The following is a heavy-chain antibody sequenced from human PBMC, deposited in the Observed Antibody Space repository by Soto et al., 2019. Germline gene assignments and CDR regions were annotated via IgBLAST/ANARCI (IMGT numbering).Heavy chain of an antibody. CDR1: GGSISSYY. Sequence: ETLSLTCTVSGGSISSYYWSWIRQPPGKGLEWIGYIYYSGSTNYNPSLKSRVTISVDTSKNQFSLKLSPVTAADTAVYYCARGSYGSNYWGQGTLVTVSS. V-gene: IGHV4-59*01. CDR2: IYYSGST. D-gene: IGHD5-18*01. CDR3: ARGSYGSNY. J-gene: IGHJ4*02.